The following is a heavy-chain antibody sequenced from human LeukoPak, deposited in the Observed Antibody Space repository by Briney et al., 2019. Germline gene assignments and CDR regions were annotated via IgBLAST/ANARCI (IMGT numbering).Heavy chain of an antibody. D-gene: IGHD5-18*01. V-gene: IGHV3-33*01. Sequence: QPGRSLRLPCAASGFSFRSHGMHWVRQAPGKGLEWVAVIWYDGTDKYYADSVKGRFTISRDNSKNTVYLQMNALRAEDTAVYNCARGLYSYGYQGFDPWGQGTLVTVSS. CDR3: ARGLYSYGYQGFDP. CDR2: IWYDGTDK. CDR1: GFSFRSHG. J-gene: IGHJ5*02.